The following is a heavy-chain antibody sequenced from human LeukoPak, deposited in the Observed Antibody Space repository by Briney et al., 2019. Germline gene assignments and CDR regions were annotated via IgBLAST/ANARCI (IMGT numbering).Heavy chain of an antibody. V-gene: IGHV3-23*01. Sequence: GGSLRLSCAASGFTFSNFGMHWVRQAPGKGLEWVSAISGSGGSTYYADSVKGRVTISRDNSKNTLYLQMNSLRAEDTAVYYCAKNYGSGSSVKYYYYMDVWGKGTTVTVSS. J-gene: IGHJ6*03. CDR3: AKNYGSGSSVKYYYYMDV. D-gene: IGHD3-10*01. CDR1: GFTFSNFG. CDR2: ISGSGGST.